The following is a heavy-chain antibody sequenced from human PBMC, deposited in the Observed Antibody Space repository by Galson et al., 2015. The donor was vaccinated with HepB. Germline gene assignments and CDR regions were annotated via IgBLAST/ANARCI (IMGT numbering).Heavy chain of an antibody. J-gene: IGHJ2*01. CDR3: ARTYCGGDCYGGGAGYFDL. CDR2: IYTSGST. D-gene: IGHD2-21*02. Sequence: LTCTVSGGSVSSYYWSWIRQPAGKGLEWIGRIYTSGSTNYNPSLKSRVTISVDTSKNQFSLKLSSVTAADTAVYYCARTYCGGDCYGGGAGYFDLWGRGTLVTVSS. V-gene: IGHV4-4*07. CDR1: GGSVSSYY.